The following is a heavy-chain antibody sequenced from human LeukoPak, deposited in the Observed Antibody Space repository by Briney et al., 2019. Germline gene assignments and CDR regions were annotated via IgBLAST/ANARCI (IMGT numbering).Heavy chain of an antibody. V-gene: IGHV4-61*08. CDR3: ARYVDPAFPSDWYFDL. J-gene: IGHJ2*01. CDR1: GGSISSGDYY. D-gene: IGHD2-15*01. Sequence: SETLSLTCTVSGGSISSGDYYWSWIRQPPGKGLEWIGYIYYSGSTNYNPSLKSRVTISVDTSKNQFSLKLSSVTAADTAVYYCARYVDPAFPSDWYFDLWGRGTLVTVSS. CDR2: IYYSGST.